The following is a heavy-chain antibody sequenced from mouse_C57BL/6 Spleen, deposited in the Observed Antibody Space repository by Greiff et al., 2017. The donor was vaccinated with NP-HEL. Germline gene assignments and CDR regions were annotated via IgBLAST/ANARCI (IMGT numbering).Heavy chain of an antibody. CDR2: IWSGGST. V-gene: IGHV2-2*01. J-gene: IGHJ4*01. Sequence: VKLVESGPGLVQPSQSLSISCTVSGFSLTSYGVHWVRQSPGKGLEWLGVIWSGGSTDYNAAFISRLSISKNNSKSQVFFKMNSLQADDTAIYYCARDPRITTVVATDYAMDYWGQGTSVTVSS. CDR1: GFSLTSYG. CDR3: ARDPRITTVVATDYAMDY. D-gene: IGHD1-1*01.